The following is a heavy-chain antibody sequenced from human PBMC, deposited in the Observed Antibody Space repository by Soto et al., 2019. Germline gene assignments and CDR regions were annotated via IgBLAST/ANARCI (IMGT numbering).Heavy chain of an antibody. CDR3: AREKWFGQTPFDS. Sequence: QVQLVQSGAEVKKSGASVKVSCKASGFTLNDFGVSWVRQAPGQGLEWMGWISGYDGNTNFAQKYEGRVTMTIDLSTSTAYMELRNLRSDDTAMYYCAREKWFGQTPFDSWGQGTLVTVSS. CDR2: ISGYDGNT. D-gene: IGHD3-10*01. V-gene: IGHV1-18*01. J-gene: IGHJ4*02. CDR1: GFTLNDFG.